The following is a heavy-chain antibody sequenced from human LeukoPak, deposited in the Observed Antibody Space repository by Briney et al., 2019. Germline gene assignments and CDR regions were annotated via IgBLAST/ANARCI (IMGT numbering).Heavy chain of an antibody. V-gene: IGHV3-74*01. CDR2: IKSDGGST. CDR3: ARDPVGGRPDY. J-gene: IGHJ4*02. Sequence: GGSLRLSCAASGFSFSTYWMHWVRQAPGKGLVWVSRIKSDGGSTNYADSVKDRFTISGDNAKNTLFLQMNSLRAEDTAVYYCARDPVGGRPDYWGQGTLVTVSS. CDR1: GFSFSTYW. D-gene: IGHD1-26*01.